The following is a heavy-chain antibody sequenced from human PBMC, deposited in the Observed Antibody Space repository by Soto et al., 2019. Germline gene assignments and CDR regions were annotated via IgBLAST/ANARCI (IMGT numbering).Heavy chain of an antibody. CDR3: AKIGGYCSSTSCFAP. Sequence: GGSLRLSCAASGFTFSNYGMHWVRQAPGKGLEWVAVISYDGSNKYYADSVKGRFTISRDNSKNTLYLQMNSLRAEDTAVYYCAKIGGYCSSTSCFAPWGQGTLVTVSS. V-gene: IGHV3-30*18. D-gene: IGHD2-2*01. J-gene: IGHJ5*02. CDR1: GFTFSNYG. CDR2: ISYDGSNK.